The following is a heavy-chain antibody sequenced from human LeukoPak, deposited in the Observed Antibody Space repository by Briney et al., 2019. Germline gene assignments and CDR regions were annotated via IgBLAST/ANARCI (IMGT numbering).Heavy chain of an antibody. J-gene: IGHJ4*02. CDR2: ISYDGSNK. Sequence: GRSLRLSCAAPGFTFSTYAMHWVRQAPGRGLAWVAVISYDGSNKYYADSVKGRFTISRDNSKNTLYLQMNSLRAEDTAVYYCAREEYYFDYWGQGTLVTVSS. CDR1: GFTFSTYA. CDR3: AREEYYFDY. V-gene: IGHV3-30*04. D-gene: IGHD2/OR15-2a*01.